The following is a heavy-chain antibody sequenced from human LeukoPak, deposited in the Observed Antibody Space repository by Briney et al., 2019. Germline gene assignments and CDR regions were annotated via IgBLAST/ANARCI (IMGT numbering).Heavy chain of an antibody. D-gene: IGHD1-14*01. V-gene: IGHV1-69*05. J-gene: IGHJ3*02. Sequence: SVKVSCKAAGGTFISYAISWVRQAPGQGREWMGGINPIFGRANDAQKVQGRVTITTDKSKRTAYMEVSRLRAEDTAVYYCPRDHLPYKPRDAFDIWGQGTIVTVSS. CDR2: INPIFGRA. CDR3: PRDHLPYKPRDAFDI. CDR1: GGTFISYA.